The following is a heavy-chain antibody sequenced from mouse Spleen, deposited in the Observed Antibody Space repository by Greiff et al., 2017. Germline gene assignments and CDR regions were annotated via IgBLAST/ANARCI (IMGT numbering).Heavy chain of an antibody. CDR3: ARESILYDGYYVGAMDY. J-gene: IGHJ4*01. D-gene: IGHD2-3*01. CDR2: IYPRSGNT. Sequence: QVQLKESGAELARPGASVKLSCKASGYTFTSYGISWVKQRTGQGLEWIGEIYPRSGNTYYNEKFKGKATLTADKSSSTAYMELRSLTSEDSAVYFCARESILYDGYYVGAMDYWGQGTSVTVSS. V-gene: IGHV1-81*01. CDR1: GYTFTSYG.